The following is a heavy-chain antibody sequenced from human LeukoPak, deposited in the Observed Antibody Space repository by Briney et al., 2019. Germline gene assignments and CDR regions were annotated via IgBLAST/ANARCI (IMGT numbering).Heavy chain of an antibody. CDR1: GGSISNYY. V-gene: IGHV4-4*07. J-gene: IGHJ3*02. CDR2: IYTSGST. Sequence: SETLSLTCTVSGGSISNYYWSWIRQPAGKGLEWIGRIYTSGSTNYNPSLKSRVTISVDTSKNQFSLKLSSVTAADTAVYYCARSSYYYDSSGYRKAFDIWGQGTMVTVSS. CDR3: ARSSYYYDSSGYRKAFDI. D-gene: IGHD3-22*01.